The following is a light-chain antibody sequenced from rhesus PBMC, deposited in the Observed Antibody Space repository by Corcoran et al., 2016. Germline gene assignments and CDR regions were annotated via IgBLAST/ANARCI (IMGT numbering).Light chain of an antibody. CDR3: QQSSNLLP. V-gene: IGKV3-24*04. CDR2: GAP. CDR1: QSVGSY. J-gene: IGKJ4*01. Sequence: ETVVTQSPATLSLSPGERATLSCRASQSVGSYLAWYQQKPGQAPRLLSTGAPSRAPGSPARVSGGWSGTDFTLPISSRGPEDVGVYYFQQSSNLLPFGGRTKVEIK.